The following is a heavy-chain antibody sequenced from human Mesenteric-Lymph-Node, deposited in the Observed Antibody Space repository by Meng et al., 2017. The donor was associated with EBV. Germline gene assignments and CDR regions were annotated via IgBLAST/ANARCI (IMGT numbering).Heavy chain of an antibody. CDR1: GDSVSSNSAA. D-gene: IGHD6-19*01. V-gene: IGHV6-1*01. Sequence: QLQPSGPGLVNLAHTLSLRCAISGDSVSSNSAALNLIRQSPSRGLEWLGRTYYRSKWYNGYAVSVKSRITNNPDTSKNQFSLQLNSVTPEDTAMYYCARSGSSGRIDYWGQGTLVTVSS. CDR2: TYYRSKWYN. CDR3: ARSGSSGRIDY. J-gene: IGHJ4*02.